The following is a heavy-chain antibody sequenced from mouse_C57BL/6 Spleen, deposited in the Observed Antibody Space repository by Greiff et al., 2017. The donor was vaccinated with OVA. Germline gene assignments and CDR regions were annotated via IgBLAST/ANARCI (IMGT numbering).Heavy chain of an antibody. CDR2: IDPSDSFT. Sequence: QVQLQQSGAELVRPGTSVKLSCKASGYTFTSYWMHWVKQRPGHGLEWIGVIDPSDSFTNYNQKFKGTATLTVDTSSSTTYMQLSSLTSEDSAVYDGARSAIDTSHWYFDVWGKGTTVTVSS. CDR1: GYTFTSYW. J-gene: IGHJ1*03. V-gene: IGHV1-59*01. CDR3: ARSAIDTSHWYFDV. D-gene: IGHD6-1*01.